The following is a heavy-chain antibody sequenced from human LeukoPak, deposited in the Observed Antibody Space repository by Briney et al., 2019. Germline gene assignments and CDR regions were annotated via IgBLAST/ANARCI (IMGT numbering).Heavy chain of an antibody. Sequence: PSETLSLTCSVSGGSISSYYWNWIRQPPGKGLEWIAYIHHSGSTKYNPSLQSRVTISMDTSKNQFSLKLSSVTAADTAVYYCARGQKYRSGYTVTELGSGYFDSWGQGTLVTVSS. CDR2: IHHSGST. CDR1: GGSISSYY. J-gene: IGHJ4*02. V-gene: IGHV4-59*12. D-gene: IGHD5-18*01. CDR3: ARGQKYRSGYTVTELGSGYFDS.